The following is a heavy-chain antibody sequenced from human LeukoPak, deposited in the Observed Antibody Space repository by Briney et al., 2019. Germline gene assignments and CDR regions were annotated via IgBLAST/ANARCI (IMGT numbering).Heavy chain of an antibody. D-gene: IGHD1-1*01. CDR2: LRGTGQT. CDR3: ARASWVSNADAVW. CDR1: GFSLWNYA. V-gene: IGHV3-23*01. J-gene: IGHJ4*02. Sequence: PGGSLSLSCAACGFSLWNYAMMCAGEARAGGGVGGSSLRGTGQTFYANSVKGRCTLSRDDSRNTVYLQLNDLRAEDTAIYYCARASWVSNADAVWWGQGTQVTVSS.